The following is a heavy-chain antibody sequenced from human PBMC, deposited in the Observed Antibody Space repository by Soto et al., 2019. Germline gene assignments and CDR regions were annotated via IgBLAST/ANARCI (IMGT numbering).Heavy chain of an antibody. D-gene: IGHD3-22*01. CDR1: GFTFSSYA. CDR3: AKTYYYDSSGYYYAWDYFDY. J-gene: IGHJ4*02. Sequence: PGGSLRLSCAASGFTFSSYAMSWVRQAPGKGLEWVTAISGSGGSTYYADSVKGRFTISRDNSKNTLYLQMNSLRAEDTAVYYCAKTYYYDSSGYYYAWDYFDYWGQGTLVTVSS. V-gene: IGHV3-23*01. CDR2: ISGSGGST.